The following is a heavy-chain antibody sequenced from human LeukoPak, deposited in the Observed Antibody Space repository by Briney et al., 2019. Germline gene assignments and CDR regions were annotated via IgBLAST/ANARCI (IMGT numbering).Heavy chain of an antibody. CDR3: TRRGPYCSSTSCYSYYYYMDV. CDR1: GFTFSGSA. CDR2: IRSKANSYAT. Sequence: PGGSLRLSCAASGFTFSGSAMHWVRPASGKGLEWVGRIRSKANSYATAYAASVKGRFTIPRDDSKNTAYLQMNSLKTEDTAVYYCTRRGPYCSSTSCYSYYYYMDVWGKGTTVTVSS. D-gene: IGHD2-2*01. J-gene: IGHJ6*03. V-gene: IGHV3-73*01.